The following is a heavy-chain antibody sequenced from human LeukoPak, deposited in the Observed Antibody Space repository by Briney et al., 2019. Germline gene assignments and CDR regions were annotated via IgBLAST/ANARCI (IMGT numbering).Heavy chain of an antibody. CDR3: VRAGWELDY. Sequence: EGSLRLSCAASGFTFSTYWMAWVRQAPGKGLQWVAHIKEDGSEKYYLDSVRGRFTIGRDDAKSSLYLQMTSLRAEDTALYYCVRAGWELDYWGQGTPVTVSS. J-gene: IGHJ4*02. D-gene: IGHD1-26*01. CDR1: GFTFSTYW. CDR2: IKEDGSEK. V-gene: IGHV3-7*01.